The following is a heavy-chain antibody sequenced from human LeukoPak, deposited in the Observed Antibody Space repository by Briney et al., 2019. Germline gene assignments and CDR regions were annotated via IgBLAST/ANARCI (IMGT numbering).Heavy chain of an antibody. D-gene: IGHD6-13*01. J-gene: IGHJ4*02. CDR1: GGSISSYY. CDR2: IYYSGTT. Sequence: SETLSLTCTVSGGSISSYYWSWIRQPPGKGLEWIGYIYYSGTTNYNPSLKSRVTISVDTPKNQFSLKLSSVTAADTAVYYCARGVYIAAAQYGYWGQGTLVTVSS. V-gene: IGHV4-59*01. CDR3: ARGVYIAAAQYGY.